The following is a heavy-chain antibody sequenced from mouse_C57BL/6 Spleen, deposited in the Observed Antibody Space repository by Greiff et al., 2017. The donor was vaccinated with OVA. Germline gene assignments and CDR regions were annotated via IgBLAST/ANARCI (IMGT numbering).Heavy chain of an antibody. CDR2: INPNNGGT. J-gene: IGHJ2*01. V-gene: IGHV1-26*01. Sequence: EVQLQQSGPELVKPGASVKISCKASGYTFTDYYMNWVKQSHGKSLEWIGDINPNNGGTSYNQKFKGKATLTVEKSSSTAYMELRSLTSEDSAVYYCASPPYYGSSPYYFDYWGQGTTLTVSS. CDR3: ASPPYYGSSPYYFDY. D-gene: IGHD1-1*01. CDR1: GYTFTDYY.